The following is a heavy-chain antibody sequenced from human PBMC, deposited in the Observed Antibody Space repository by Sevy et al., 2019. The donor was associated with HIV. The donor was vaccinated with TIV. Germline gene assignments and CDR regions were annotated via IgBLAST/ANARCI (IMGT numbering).Heavy chain of an antibody. CDR3: ARSYCSGGRCYSLAY. CDR2: SSPHNGDT. Sequence: ASVKVSCKTSGYTFTSYRITWVRQAPGKGLEWLGWSSPHNGDTNYEQRVQGRVTIITDTSTTTAYQELRSLTSDDTAEYYCARSYCSGGRCYSLAYWGQGTLVTVSS. V-gene: IGHV1-18*01. CDR1: GYTFTSYR. J-gene: IGHJ4*02. D-gene: IGHD2-15*01.